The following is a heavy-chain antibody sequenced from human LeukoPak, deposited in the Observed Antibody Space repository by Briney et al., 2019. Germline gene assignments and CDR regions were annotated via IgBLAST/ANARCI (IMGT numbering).Heavy chain of an antibody. D-gene: IGHD2-15*01. CDR3: ARARSYCSGGNCVIGEWGY. V-gene: IGHV1-69*05. J-gene: IGHJ4*02. CDR2: IIPIFGTA. CDR1: GGTFSSYA. Sequence: ASVKVSCKASGGTFSSYAISWVRQAPGQGLEWMGRIIPIFGTANYAQKFQGRVTITTDESTSTAYMELSSLRSEDTAVYYCARARSYCSGGNCVIGEWGYWGQGTLVTVSS.